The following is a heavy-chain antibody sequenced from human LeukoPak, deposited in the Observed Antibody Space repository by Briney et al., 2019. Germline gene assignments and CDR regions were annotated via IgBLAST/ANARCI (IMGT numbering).Heavy chain of an antibody. CDR1: GGSFSGYY. D-gene: IGHD3-22*01. Sequence: MSSETLSLTCAVYGGSFSGYYWSWIRQPPGKGLEWIGEINHSGSTNYNPSLKSRVTISVDTSKNQFSLKLSSVTAADTAVCYCARGEYYYDSSGYTDYWGQGTLVTVSS. CDR3: ARGEYYYDSSGYTDY. V-gene: IGHV4-34*01. J-gene: IGHJ4*02. CDR2: INHSGST.